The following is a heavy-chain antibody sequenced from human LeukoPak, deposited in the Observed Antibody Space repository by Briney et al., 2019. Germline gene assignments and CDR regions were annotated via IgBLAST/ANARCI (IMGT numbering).Heavy chain of an antibody. V-gene: IGHV1-69*05. D-gene: IGHD5-18*01. CDR2: IIPIFGTA. CDR3: ARDNGGYSYGTFDY. CDR1: GGTFSSYA. J-gene: IGHJ4*02. Sequence: ASVKVSCKASGGTFSSYAISWVRQAPGQGLEWMGRIIPIFGTANYAQKFQGRVTITTDESTSTAYMELSSLRSEDTAVYYSARDNGGYSYGTFDYWGRGTLVTVSS.